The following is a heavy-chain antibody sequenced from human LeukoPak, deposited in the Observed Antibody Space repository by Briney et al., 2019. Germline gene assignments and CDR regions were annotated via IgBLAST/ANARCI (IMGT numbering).Heavy chain of an antibody. D-gene: IGHD3-10*01. V-gene: IGHV4-31*03. J-gene: IGHJ2*01. Sequence: PSQTLSLTCTVSGGSISSGGYYWSWIRQHPGKGLEWIGYIYYSGSTYYNPSLKSRVTISVDTSKNQFSLKLSSVTAADTAVYYCARDSAGDGSGSRWPGVWYFDLWGRGTLVTVSS. CDR2: IYYSGST. CDR3: ARDSAGDGSGSRWPGVWYFDL. CDR1: GGSISSGGYY.